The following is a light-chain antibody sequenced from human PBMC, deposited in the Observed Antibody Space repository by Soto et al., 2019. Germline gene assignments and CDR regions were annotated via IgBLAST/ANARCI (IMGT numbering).Light chain of an antibody. CDR1: QSVSSNY. J-gene: IGKJ1*01. Sequence: EIVLTQSPGTLSLSPGERATLSCRASQSVSSNYLAWYQQKPGKAPRLLIYGASSRTTGIPERFSGSGSETDFTLTISRLEPEDFAVYYCQQYGSSSWTFGQGTKVEIK. V-gene: IGKV3-20*01. CDR3: QQYGSSSWT. CDR2: GAS.